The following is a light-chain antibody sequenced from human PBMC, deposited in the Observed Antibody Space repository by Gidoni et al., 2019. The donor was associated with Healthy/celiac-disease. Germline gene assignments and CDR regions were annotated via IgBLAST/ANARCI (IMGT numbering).Light chain of an antibody. Sequence: QSALTKPRSVTGSPGQSVTISCPGTISDVGGYNYVSWYQQHPGNAPKLRIYDVSKLPSGVPDRFSGSKSGNTASLTISGLQAEDEADYYCCSYAGSYTWVFGGGTKLTVL. CDR3: CSYAGSYTWV. CDR2: DVS. CDR1: ISDVGGYNY. J-gene: IGLJ3*02. V-gene: IGLV2-11*01.